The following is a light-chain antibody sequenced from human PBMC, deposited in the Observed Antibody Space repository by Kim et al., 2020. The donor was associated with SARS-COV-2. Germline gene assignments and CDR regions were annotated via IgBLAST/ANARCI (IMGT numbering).Light chain of an antibody. J-gene: IGLJ3*02. CDR3: CSYAGSFSWV. CDR2: DVY. Sequence: GQSCTISCTGTSSDVGGYGLVSWYQQFPGKAPKLIIYDVYYRPSAVPDRFSGSKSGNTASLTISGLQTEDEADYYCCSYAGSFSWVFGGGTQLTVL. V-gene: IGLV2-11*01. CDR1: SSDVGGYGL.